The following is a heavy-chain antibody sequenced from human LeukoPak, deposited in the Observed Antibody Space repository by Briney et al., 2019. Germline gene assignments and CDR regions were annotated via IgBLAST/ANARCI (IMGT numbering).Heavy chain of an antibody. V-gene: IGHV4-39*01. J-gene: IGHJ4*02. CDR2: IYYSGST. CDR3: ARRGSKFDSSGYYYRIYFDY. CDR1: GGSISSSSYY. Sequence: SETLSLTCTVSGGSISSSSYYWGWIRQPPGKGLEWIGSIYYSGSTYYNPSLKSRVTISVDTSKNQFSLKLSSVTAADTAVYYCARRGSKFDSSGYYYRIYFDYWGQGTLVTVSS. D-gene: IGHD3-22*01.